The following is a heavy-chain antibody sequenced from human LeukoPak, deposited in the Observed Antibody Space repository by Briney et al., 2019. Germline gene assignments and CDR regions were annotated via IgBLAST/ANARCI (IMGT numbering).Heavy chain of an antibody. J-gene: IGHJ2*01. CDR1: GFTFSSYS. CDR3: AKIGVSGHWYFDL. CDR2: ISSSSSYI. V-gene: IGHV3-21*01. D-gene: IGHD5/OR15-5a*01. Sequence: GGSLRLSCAASGFTFSSYSMNWVRQAPGKGLEWVSSISSSSSYIYYADSLKGRFTVSRDSAKNSLYVQMNSLRAEDTAVYYCAKIGVSGHWYFDLWGHGTLVTVSS.